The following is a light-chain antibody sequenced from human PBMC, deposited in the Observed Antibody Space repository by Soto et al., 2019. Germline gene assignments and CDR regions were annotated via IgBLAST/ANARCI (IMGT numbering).Light chain of an antibody. V-gene: IGKV1-13*02. CDR2: DAS. J-gene: IGKJ4*01. CDR3: QQFNGFPLT. CDR1: QDIGSA. Sequence: IQLTQSPSSLSASVGDRVTITGRAGQDIGSALAWYQQRPGKAPKLLLYDASNLEVGVPSRFSGSGSGTDSAPTVSSVRPEDFATYYCQQFNGFPLTFGGGTKVHIK.